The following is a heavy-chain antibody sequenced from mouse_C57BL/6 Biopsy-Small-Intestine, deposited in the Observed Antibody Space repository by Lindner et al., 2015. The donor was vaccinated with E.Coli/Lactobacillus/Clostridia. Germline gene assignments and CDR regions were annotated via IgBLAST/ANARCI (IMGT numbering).Heavy chain of an antibody. J-gene: IGHJ4*01. CDR1: GFTFSDYG. CDR2: ISSGSSTI. CDR3: ARPHYYAMDY. Sequence: VQLQESGRGLVKPGGSLKLSCAASGFTFSDYGMHWVRQAPEKGLEWVAYISSGSSTIYYADTVKGRFTISRDNAKNTLFLQMTSLRPEDTAMYYCARPHYYAMDYWGQGTSVTVSS. V-gene: IGHV5-17*01.